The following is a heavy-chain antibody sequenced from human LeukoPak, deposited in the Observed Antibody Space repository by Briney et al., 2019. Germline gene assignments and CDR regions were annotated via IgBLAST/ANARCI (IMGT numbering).Heavy chain of an antibody. D-gene: IGHD6-19*01. CDR2: LSGSGVAT. CDR1: GFTFSRFA. Sequence: GGSLRLSCAASGFTFSRFAMSWVRQAPGKGLEWVSALSGSGVATYYADSVKGRFTISRDNSKSTLFLQLSSPRADDTAVYYCTRSSGWYGVSWGQGTLVTVSS. J-gene: IGHJ4*02. CDR3: TRSSGWYGVS. V-gene: IGHV3-23*01.